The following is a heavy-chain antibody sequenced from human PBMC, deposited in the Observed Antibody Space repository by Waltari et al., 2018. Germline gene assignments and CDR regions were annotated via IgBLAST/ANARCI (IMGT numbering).Heavy chain of an antibody. V-gene: IGHV5-51*01. D-gene: IGHD3-10*01. Sequence: EVQLVQSGAEVKKPGESLKISCKGSGYSFTSYCIGWVRQITGKGLEWMGIIYPGDSDNRYSPSFQGQVTISADKSISTAYLQWSSLKASDTAMYYCARRVTMVRGDHDAFDIWGQGTMVTVSS. J-gene: IGHJ3*02. CDR3: ARRVTMVRGDHDAFDI. CDR2: IYPGDSDN. CDR1: GYSFTSYC.